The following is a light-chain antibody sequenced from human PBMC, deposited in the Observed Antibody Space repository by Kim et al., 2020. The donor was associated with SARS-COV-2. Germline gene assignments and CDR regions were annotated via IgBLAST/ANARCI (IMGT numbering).Light chain of an antibody. CDR3: SSYTSSSTWV. CDR1: SSDVGGYNY. CDR2: YVS. J-gene: IGLJ3*02. Sequence: QSALTQPASVSGSPGQSITISCTGTSSDVGGYNYVSWYQQHPGKAPKLMIYYVSKRPSGVSNRFSGSKSGNTASLTISGLQAEDEADYYCSSYTSSSTWVFGGATKLTVL. V-gene: IGLV2-14*01.